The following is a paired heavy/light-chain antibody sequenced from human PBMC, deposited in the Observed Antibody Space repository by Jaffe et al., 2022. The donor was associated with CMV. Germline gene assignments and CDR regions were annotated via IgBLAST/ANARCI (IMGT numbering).Light chain of an antibody. CDR2: DAS. CDR3: QQYDNLPPT. Sequence: DIQMTQSPSSLSASVGDRVTITCQASQDINIYLNWYQQKPGKAPKLLVHDASSLETGVPSRFSGSGSGTLFTFTISSLQPEDIATYYCQQYDNLPPTFGQGTRLEI. J-gene: IGKJ5*01. V-gene: IGKV1-33*01. CDR1: QDINIY.
Heavy chain of an antibody. J-gene: IGHJ2*01. CDR3: AKGISVTTWYFDL. D-gene: IGHD4-17*01. CDR2: ISSSGIST. CDR1: GFTFSSYA. V-gene: IGHV3-23*04. Sequence: EVQLVESGGGLVQPGGGSLRLSCAASGFTFSSYAMSWVRQAPGKGLEWVSGISSSGISTYYADSVKGRFTISRDNSKNTMYLQMNSLRAEDTAVYYCAKGISVTTWYFDLWGRGTLVTVSS.